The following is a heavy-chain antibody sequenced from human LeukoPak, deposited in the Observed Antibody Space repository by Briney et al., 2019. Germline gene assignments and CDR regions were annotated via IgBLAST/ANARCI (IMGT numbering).Heavy chain of an antibody. D-gene: IGHD3-16*01. CDR1: GGSISSSNYY. J-gene: IGHJ4*02. Sequence: SETLSPTCTVSGGSISSSNYYWGWIRQPPGKGLEWIGSMYHSGSTYYNPSLKSRVTISVDTTKNQFFLKLSSETAADTAVYYCATITFGGVKGSYYFDYWGQGTPVTVSS. CDR3: ATITFGGVKGSYYFDY. CDR2: MYHSGST. V-gene: IGHV4-39*01.